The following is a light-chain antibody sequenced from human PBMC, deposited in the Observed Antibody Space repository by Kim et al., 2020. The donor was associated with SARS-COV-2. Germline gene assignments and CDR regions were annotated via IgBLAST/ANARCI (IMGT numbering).Light chain of an antibody. CDR1: QGVSNY. CDR3: QQRGS. CDR2: EAS. Sequence: GTRSLSPGDRATLSCRASQGVSNYLAWYQQKPGQAPRLLIYEASKRAAGIPARFSGSGSGTDFTLTISRLEPGDSAVYFCQQRGSFGQGTRLEIK. J-gene: IGKJ5*01. V-gene: IGKV3-11*01.